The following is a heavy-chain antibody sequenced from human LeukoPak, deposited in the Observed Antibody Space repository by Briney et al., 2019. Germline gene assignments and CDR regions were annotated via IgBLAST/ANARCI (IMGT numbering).Heavy chain of an antibody. Sequence: GGSLRLSCAASGFTFSSYGMHWIRQAPGKGLEWVALIWYDGSNKYYTDSVKGRFTISRDNAKNSLYLQMNSLRDEDTAIYYCTRDPHALDYWGQGTLVTVSS. CDR3: TRDPHALDY. CDR1: GFTFSSYG. V-gene: IGHV3-33*01. CDR2: IWYDGSNK. J-gene: IGHJ4*02.